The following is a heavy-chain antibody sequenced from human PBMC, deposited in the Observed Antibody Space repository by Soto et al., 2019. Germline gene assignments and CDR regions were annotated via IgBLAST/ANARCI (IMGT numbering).Heavy chain of an antibody. V-gene: IGHV1-2*04. CDR3: AREGMVRGEGMDYYYGMDV. J-gene: IGHJ6*02. CDR2: INPNSGGT. CDR1: GYTFTGYY. Sequence: GASVKVSCKASGYTFTGYYMHWVRQAPGQGLEWMGWINPNSGGTNYAQKFQGWVTMTRDTSISTAYMELSRLRSDDTAVYYCAREGMVRGEGMDYYYGMDVWGQGTTLTVSS. D-gene: IGHD3-10*01.